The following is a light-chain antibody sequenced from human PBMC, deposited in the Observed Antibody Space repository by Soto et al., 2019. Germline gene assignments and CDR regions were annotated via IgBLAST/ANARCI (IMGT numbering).Light chain of an antibody. V-gene: IGLV7-46*01. CDR3: LLSYSGPCV. CDR2: DTK. CDR1: TGAVTSGHY. J-gene: IGLJ3*02. Sequence: QAVVTQEPSVTVSPGGTVTLTCGSSTGAVTSGHYPYWVRQKHGQAPRTLIYDTKNKHSWTPARFSGSLLGGKAALTLSGAQPEDEADYYCLLSYSGPCVFGGGTKLTVL.